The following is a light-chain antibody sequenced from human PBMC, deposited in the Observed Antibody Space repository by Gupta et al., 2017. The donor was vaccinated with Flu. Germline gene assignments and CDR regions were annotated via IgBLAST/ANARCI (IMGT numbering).Light chain of an antibody. Sequence: EIVLTQSPGTLSLYPGQRATFSCRASQSVSSPYLAWYQQKPGQAPRLLIYGVSTRATGIPDRFSGRGSGTDFTLTISRLEPEDFAVYYCQHYGTSPFTFGPGTKVDIK. CDR2: GVS. V-gene: IGKV3-20*01. J-gene: IGKJ3*01. CDR1: QSVSSPY. CDR3: QHYGTSPFT.